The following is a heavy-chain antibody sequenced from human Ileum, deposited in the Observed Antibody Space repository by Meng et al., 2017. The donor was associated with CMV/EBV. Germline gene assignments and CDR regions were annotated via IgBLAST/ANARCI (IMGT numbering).Heavy chain of an antibody. D-gene: IGHD6-13*01. CDR3: ARDIAAAGREAGNFDY. Sequence: SQTLSLTCAISGDSVSSNSAAWNWIRQPPSRGLEWLGRTYYRSKWYNDYAVSVKSRITINPDTSKNQFSLQLNSVTPEDTAVYYCARDIAAAGREAGNFDYWGQGTLVTVSS. CDR2: TYYRSKWYN. V-gene: IGHV6-1*01. CDR1: GDSVSSNSAA. J-gene: IGHJ4*02.